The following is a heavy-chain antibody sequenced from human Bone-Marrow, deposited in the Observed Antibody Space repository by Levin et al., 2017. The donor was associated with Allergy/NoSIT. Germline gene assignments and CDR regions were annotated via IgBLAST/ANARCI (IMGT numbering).Heavy chain of an antibody. Sequence: QSGGSLRLSCTVSGFTFTNYALYWVRQAPGKGLEWLAVLLYDGTNTYYADSVKGRFTVSRDSSNNTLYLQMNSLRGEDTAVYYCARSMTQMTYYYYGLDVWGQGTTVTVSS. V-gene: IGHV3-30*04. J-gene: IGHJ6*02. CDR1: GFTFTNYA. CDR3: ARSMTQMTYYYYGLDV. CDR2: LLYDGTNT. D-gene: IGHD2-21*01.